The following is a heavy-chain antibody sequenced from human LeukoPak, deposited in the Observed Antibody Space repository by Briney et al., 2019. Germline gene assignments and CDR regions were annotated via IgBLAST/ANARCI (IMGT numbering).Heavy chain of an antibody. Sequence: AESLKISCKGSGYSFTSYWIGWVRQMPGKGLEWMGIIYPGDSDTRYSPSFQGQVTISADKSISTAYLQWSSLKASDTAMYYCARVVSYYDILTGSTMGYYFDYWGQGTLVTVSS. J-gene: IGHJ4*02. D-gene: IGHD3-9*01. CDR1: GYSFTSYW. V-gene: IGHV5-51*01. CDR3: ARVVSYYDILTGSTMGYYFDY. CDR2: IYPGDSDT.